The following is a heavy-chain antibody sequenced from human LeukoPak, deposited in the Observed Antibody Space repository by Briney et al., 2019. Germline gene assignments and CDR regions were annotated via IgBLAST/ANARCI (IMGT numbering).Heavy chain of an antibody. CDR2: ISGSGGST. CDR1: GFTFSSYA. D-gene: IGHD5-24*01. J-gene: IGHJ4*02. Sequence: GGSLRLSCAASGFTFSSYAMSWVRQAPGKGLEWVSAISGSGGSTYYADSVKGRFTISRDNSKNMLYLHMNSLRADDTAVYYCARSGTEDGYNIYFDHWGQGTLVTVSS. V-gene: IGHV3-23*01. CDR3: ARSGTEDGYNIYFDH.